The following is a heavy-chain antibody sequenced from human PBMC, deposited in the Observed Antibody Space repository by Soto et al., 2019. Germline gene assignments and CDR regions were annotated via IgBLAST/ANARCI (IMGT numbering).Heavy chain of an antibody. V-gene: IGHV4-39*01. CDR1: GGSISTNTDY. D-gene: IGHD2-21*01. CDR2: TYFGGNT. J-gene: IGHJ4*02. Sequence: ASETLSLTCTVSGGSISTNTDYWAWIRQPPGKGLEWIGSTYFGGNTYYSPSLKSRVTVSADTSKNQFSLRLSSVTAADTAVYYCAKRSHLVVAPVWGQGILVTVSS. CDR3: AKRSHLVVAPV.